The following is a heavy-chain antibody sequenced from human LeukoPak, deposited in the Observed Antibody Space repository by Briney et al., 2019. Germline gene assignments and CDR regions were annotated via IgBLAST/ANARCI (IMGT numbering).Heavy chain of an antibody. CDR3: ARGGGYYDSSGKYYIDALVL. J-gene: IGHJ3*01. Sequence: ASVKVSCKVSGYTFTSYDINWVRQATGQGLEWMGWKNPNSGNTGYAQRFQGRVTMTRYTSISTSYMELSGLRSDDTAVYYCARGGGYYDSSGKYYIDALVLWGQGTMVTVSS. CDR1: GYTFTSYD. V-gene: IGHV1-8*01. D-gene: IGHD3-22*01. CDR2: KNPNSGNT.